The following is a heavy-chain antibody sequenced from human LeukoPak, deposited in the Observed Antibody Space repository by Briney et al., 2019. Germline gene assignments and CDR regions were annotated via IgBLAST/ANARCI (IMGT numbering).Heavy chain of an antibody. J-gene: IGHJ4*02. CDR3: TKVRSGSSNWALRVFDY. Sequence: GGSLRLSCAASGFTVSNNYMNWVRQAPGKGLEWVSVIYSGGSTYYADSVKGRFTISRDNSKNTLYLQMNSLRAEDTAVYYCTKVRSGSSNWALRVFDYWGQGALVTVSS. D-gene: IGHD4-11*01. V-gene: IGHV3-53*01. CDR1: GFTVSNNY. CDR2: IYSGGST.